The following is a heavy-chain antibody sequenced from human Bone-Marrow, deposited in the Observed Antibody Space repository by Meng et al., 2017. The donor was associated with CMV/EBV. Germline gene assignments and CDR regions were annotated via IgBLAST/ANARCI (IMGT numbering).Heavy chain of an antibody. CDR3: AKMMGRGYSSRPG. J-gene: IGHJ4*02. Sequence: GESLEFSCAASGFTFSSYAMSCVRQAPGKGLEWVSAISGSGGSTYYADSVKGRFTISRDNSKNTLYLQMNSLRAEDTAVYYCAKMMGRGYSSRPGWGQGTLVTVSS. CDR1: GFTFSSYA. CDR2: ISGSGGST. V-gene: IGHV3-23*01. D-gene: IGHD6-13*01.